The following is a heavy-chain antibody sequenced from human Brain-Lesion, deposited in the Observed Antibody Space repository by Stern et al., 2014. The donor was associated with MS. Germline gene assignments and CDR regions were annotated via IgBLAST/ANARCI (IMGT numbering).Heavy chain of an antibody. Sequence: EVQLVESGGVVVRPGGSLRLSCAASGFTFDDYAMHWVRQAQGKGLEWVSLITWDGGSTSYTDSVKGRFSISRDNRKSFLYLQMNSLRPEDTALYYCAGGLGFWGRGTLVTVSS. D-gene: IGHD2-21*01. CDR3: AGGLGF. J-gene: IGHJ4*02. CDR1: GFTFDDYA. CDR2: ITWDGGST. V-gene: IGHV3-43D*03.